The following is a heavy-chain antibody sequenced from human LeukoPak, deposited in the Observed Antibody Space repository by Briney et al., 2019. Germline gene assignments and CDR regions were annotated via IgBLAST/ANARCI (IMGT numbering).Heavy chain of an antibody. D-gene: IGHD4-11*01. Sequence: PSETLSLTCAVYGGSFSGYYWSWIRQPPGKGLEWIGEINHSGSTNYNPSLKSRVTISVDTSKNQFSLKLSSVTAADTAVYYCARVGDYSNYGRLDYWGQGTLVTVSS. CDR3: ARVGDYSNYGRLDY. CDR2: INHSGST. V-gene: IGHV4-34*01. J-gene: IGHJ4*02. CDR1: GGSFSGYY.